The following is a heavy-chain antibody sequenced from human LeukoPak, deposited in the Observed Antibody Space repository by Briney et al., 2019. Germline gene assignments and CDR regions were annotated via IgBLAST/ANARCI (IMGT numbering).Heavy chain of an antibody. CDR2: MNPNSGNT. CDR1: GYTFTSYD. V-gene: IGHV1-8*01. D-gene: IGHD5-18*01. CDR3: ARGTWIQLGDGMDV. J-gene: IGHJ6*02. Sequence: ASVKVSCKASGYTFTSYDINWVRQATGQGLEWMGWMNPNSGNTGYAQKFQGRVTMTRNTSISTAYMELSSLRSEDTAVYYCARGTWIQLGDGMDVWGQGTTVTVSS.